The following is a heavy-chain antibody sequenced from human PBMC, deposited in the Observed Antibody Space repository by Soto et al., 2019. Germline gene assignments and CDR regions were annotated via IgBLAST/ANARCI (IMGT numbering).Heavy chain of an antibody. Sequence: PGGSLRLSCTASGFTFGDYAMSWFRQAPGKGLEWVGFIRSKAYGGTTEYAASVKGRFTISRDDSRSIAYLQMNSLKTEDTAVYYCTRVGCSGGSCYQPGYYYYMDVWGKGTTVTVSS. CDR2: IRSKAYGGTT. J-gene: IGHJ6*03. V-gene: IGHV3-49*03. CDR1: GFTFGDYA. D-gene: IGHD2-15*01. CDR3: TRVGCSGGSCYQPGYYYYMDV.